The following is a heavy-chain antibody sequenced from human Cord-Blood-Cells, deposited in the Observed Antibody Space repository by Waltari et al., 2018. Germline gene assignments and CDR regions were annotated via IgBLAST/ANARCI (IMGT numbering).Heavy chain of an antibody. Sequence: EVQLLESGGGLVQPGGSLRLSCAASGFTFSSYAMSWVRQAPGKGLEWVSAISGSGGSTYYADSVKCRFTISRDNSKDTLYLQMNSLRAEDTAVYYCAKDRWRGYGSGSWLWGQGTLVTVSS. CDR2: ISGSGGST. CDR1: GFTFSSYA. J-gene: IGHJ4*02. V-gene: IGHV3-23*01. D-gene: IGHD3-10*01. CDR3: AKDRWRGYGSGSWL.